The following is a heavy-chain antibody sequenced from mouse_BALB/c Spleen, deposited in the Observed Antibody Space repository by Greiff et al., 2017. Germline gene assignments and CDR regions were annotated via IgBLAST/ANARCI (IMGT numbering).Heavy chain of an antibody. Sequence: VHLVESGPGLVAPSQSLSITCTVSGFSLTSYGVHWVRQPPGKGLEWLGVIWAGGSTNYNSALMSRLSISKDNSKSQVFLKMNSLQTDDTAMYYCARDHYRYDYFDYWGQGTTLTVSS. CDR1: GFSLTSYG. J-gene: IGHJ2*01. CDR2: IWAGGST. D-gene: IGHD2-14*01. V-gene: IGHV2-9*02. CDR3: ARDHYRYDYFDY.